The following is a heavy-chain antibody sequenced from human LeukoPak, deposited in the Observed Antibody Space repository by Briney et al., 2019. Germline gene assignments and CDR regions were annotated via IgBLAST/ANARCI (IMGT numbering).Heavy chain of an antibody. D-gene: IGHD5-18*01. Sequence: GASVKVSCKASGGTFSSYAISWVRQAPGQGLEWMGGIIPIFGTANYAQKFQGRVTITADESTSTAYMEVRSLRSDDTAVYYCAREIYSNGFGPWGQGTLVTVSS. CDR2: IIPIFGTA. J-gene: IGHJ5*02. CDR3: AREIYSNGFGP. V-gene: IGHV1-69*13. CDR1: GGTFSSYA.